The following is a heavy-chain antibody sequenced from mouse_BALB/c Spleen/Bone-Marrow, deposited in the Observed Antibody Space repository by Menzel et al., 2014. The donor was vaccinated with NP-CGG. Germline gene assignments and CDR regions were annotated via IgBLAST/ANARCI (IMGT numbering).Heavy chain of an antibody. CDR2: INPESNTI. J-gene: IGHJ3*01. Sequence: EVKLVESGGGLVQPGGSLKLSCAASGFDFSRYWMSWVRQAPGKGLEWIGEINPESNTINYSPSLKDKFIISRDNAKNTLYLHKNKVRSENTALYNCARLSYYGGFAYWGQGTLVTVSA. CDR1: GFDFSRYW. CDR3: ARLSYYGGFAY. D-gene: IGHD1-1*01. V-gene: IGHV4-1*02.